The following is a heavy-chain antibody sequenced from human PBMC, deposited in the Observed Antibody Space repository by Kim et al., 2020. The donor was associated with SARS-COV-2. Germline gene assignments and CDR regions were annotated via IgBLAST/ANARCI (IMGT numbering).Heavy chain of an antibody. Sequence: GGSLRLSCATSGFTFSAYDMNWVRQAPGKGLEWLSFITKSSTTIYYADSVKGRFTISRDNAKNSLYLQMNSLRDEDTALYYCVRDRMGGAFDMWGQVTMVTVAS. CDR3: VRDRMGGAFDM. J-gene: IGHJ3*02. CDR1: GFTFSAYD. CDR2: ITKSSTTI. V-gene: IGHV3-48*02. D-gene: IGHD3-16*01.